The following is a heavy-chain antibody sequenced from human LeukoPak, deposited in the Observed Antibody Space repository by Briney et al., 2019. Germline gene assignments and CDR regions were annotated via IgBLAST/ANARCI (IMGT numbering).Heavy chain of an antibody. Sequence: GGSLRLSCAASGFTFSSYSMNWVRQAPGKGLEWVSSISSSSGYIYYADSVKGRFTISRDNAKNSLYLQMNSLRAEDTAVYYCARDLSPNAPLSSWDQGTLVTVSS. D-gene: IGHD3-16*02. V-gene: IGHV3-21*01. CDR3: ARDLSPNAPLSS. J-gene: IGHJ5*02. CDR1: GFTFSSYS. CDR2: ISSSSGYI.